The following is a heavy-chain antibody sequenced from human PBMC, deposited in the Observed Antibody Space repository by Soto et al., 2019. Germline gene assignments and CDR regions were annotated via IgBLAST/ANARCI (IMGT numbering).Heavy chain of an antibody. D-gene: IGHD3-3*01. Sequence: PGGSLRLSCAASGFTFSSYAMSWVRQAPGKGLEWVANIKQDGSEKYYVDSVKGRFTISRDNAKNSLYLQMNSLRAEDTAVYYCAREITTILVGSLDYWGQGTLVTVSS. CDR3: AREITTILVGSLDY. J-gene: IGHJ4*02. V-gene: IGHV3-7*01. CDR2: IKQDGSEK. CDR1: GFTFSSYA.